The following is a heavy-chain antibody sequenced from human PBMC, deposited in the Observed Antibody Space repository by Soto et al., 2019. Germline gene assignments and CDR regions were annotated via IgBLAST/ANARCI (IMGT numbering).Heavy chain of an antibody. Sequence: ASVKVSCKASGGTFSSYAISWVRQAPGQGLEWMGGIIPIFGTANYAQKFQGRVTITADESTSTAYMELSSLRSEDTAVYYCARDDWNYISYYYYGMDVWGQGTTVTVSS. J-gene: IGHJ6*02. V-gene: IGHV1-69*13. CDR1: GGTFSSYA. CDR3: ARDDWNYISYYYYGMDV. CDR2: IIPIFGTA. D-gene: IGHD1-7*01.